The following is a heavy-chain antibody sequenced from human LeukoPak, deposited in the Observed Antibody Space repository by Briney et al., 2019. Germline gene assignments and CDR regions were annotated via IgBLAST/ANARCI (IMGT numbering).Heavy chain of an antibody. Sequence: TPSETLSLTCTVSGGSISSYYWSWIRQPPGKGLEWIGYIYYSGSTNYNPSLKSRVTISVDTSKNQFSLKLSSVTAADTAVYYCARRGGYCTNGVCPYYYYSLDVWGQGTTVTVSS. CDR3: ARRGGYCTNGVCPYYYYSLDV. V-gene: IGHV4-59*01. CDR2: IYYSGST. CDR1: GGSISSYY. D-gene: IGHD2-8*01. J-gene: IGHJ6*02.